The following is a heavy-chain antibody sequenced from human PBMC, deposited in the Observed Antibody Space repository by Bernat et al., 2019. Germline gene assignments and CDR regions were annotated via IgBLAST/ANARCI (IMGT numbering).Heavy chain of an antibody. D-gene: IGHD5-18*01. J-gene: IGHJ6*02. CDR3: ARGSHRPTLIQDYYSGMDV. CDR2: ISYDGSNK. V-gene: IGHV3-30-3*01. CDR1: GVTFSSYA. Sequence: QVQLVESGGGVVQPGRSLRLSCAAAGVTFSSYAMHWVRQAPGKGLEWVAVISYDGSNKYYADSVQVRFTISRDNSTNPLYLQMNSLRAEDTAVYYCARGSHRPTLIQDYYSGMDVWGQGTTVTVSS.